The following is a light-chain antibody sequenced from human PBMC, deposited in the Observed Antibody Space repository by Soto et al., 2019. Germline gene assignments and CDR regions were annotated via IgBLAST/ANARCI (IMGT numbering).Light chain of an antibody. CDR3: QKYNSAPLT. Sequence: DIQMTQSPSTLSGSVGDRVTITCRASQTISSWLAWYQQKPGKAPKPLIYKASTLKSGVPSRFSGSGSGTEFTLTISSLQPDDFATYYCQKYNSAPLTFGQGTKVDIK. CDR1: QTISSW. J-gene: IGKJ1*01. V-gene: IGKV1-5*03. CDR2: KAS.